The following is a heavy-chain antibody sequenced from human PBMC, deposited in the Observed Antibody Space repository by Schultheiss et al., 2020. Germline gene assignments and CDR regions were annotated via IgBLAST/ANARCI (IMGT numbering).Heavy chain of an antibody. CDR2: IYHSGST. D-gene: IGHD3-22*01. CDR1: GGSISSGDYY. V-gene: IGHV4-30-2*01. Sequence: SETLSLTCTVSGGSISSGDYYWSWIRQPPGKGLEWIGYIYHSGSTYYNPSLKSRVTISVDRSKNQFSLKLSSVTAADTAVYYCARHDMINVPVGYWGQGTLVTVSS. CDR3: ARHDMINVPVGY. J-gene: IGHJ4*02.